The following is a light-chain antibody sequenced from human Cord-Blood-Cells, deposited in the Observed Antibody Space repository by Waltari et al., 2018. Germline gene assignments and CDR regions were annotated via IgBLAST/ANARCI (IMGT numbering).Light chain of an antibody. Sequence: QSALTQPPSASGSPGQSVTISCTGTSSDVGGYNYVSWYQQHPGKAPKLMIYEVSKRPEGVHERFSGSKSGNTASLTVSGLQAEEEADYYCSSYAGSNNLVFGGGTKLTVL. V-gene: IGLV2-8*01. CDR3: SSYAGSNNLV. J-gene: IGLJ3*02. CDR1: SSDVGGYNY. CDR2: EVS.